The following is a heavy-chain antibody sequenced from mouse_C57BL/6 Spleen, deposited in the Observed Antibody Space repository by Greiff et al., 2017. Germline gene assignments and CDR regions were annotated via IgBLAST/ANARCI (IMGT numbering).Heavy chain of an antibody. CDR1: GFTFSDYG. CDR2: ISSGSSTI. J-gene: IGHJ4*01. D-gene: IGHD1-1*01. Sequence: EVKLVESGGGLVKPGGSLKLSCAASGFTFSDYGMHWVRQAPEKGLEWVAYISSGSSTIYYADTVKGRFTISRDNAKNTLFLQMTSLKSEDTAMYYCANYYGGSFYDVDCWGQGTSVTVSS. V-gene: IGHV5-17*01. CDR3: ANYYGGSFYDVDC.